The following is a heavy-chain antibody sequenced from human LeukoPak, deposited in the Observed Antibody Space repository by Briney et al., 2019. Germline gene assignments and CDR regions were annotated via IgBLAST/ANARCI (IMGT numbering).Heavy chain of an antibody. CDR2: INHSGST. Sequence: KTSETLSLTCAVYGGSFSDYYWSWIRQPPGKGLEWIGEINHSGSTNYNPSLTSRVTISVDTSKNQFSLNLSSVTAADTAVYYCARGLGGSYYRLEYWGQGTLVTVSS. J-gene: IGHJ4*02. D-gene: IGHD1-26*01. CDR3: ARGLGGSYYRLEY. CDR1: GGSFSDYY. V-gene: IGHV4-34*01.